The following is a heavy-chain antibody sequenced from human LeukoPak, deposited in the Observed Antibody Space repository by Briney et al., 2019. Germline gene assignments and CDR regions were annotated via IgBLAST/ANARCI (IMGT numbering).Heavy chain of an antibody. D-gene: IGHD3-10*01. CDR1: GYSISSGYY. J-gene: IGHJ4*02. Sequence: SETLSLTCTVSGYSISSGYYWAWIRQPPGKGLEWIGTIYHSGITYYNPSLKSRVTISVDTSKNQFSLKLSSVTAADTAVYYCARAVGGDGSGSLWGPGTLVTVSS. CDR2: IYHSGIT. CDR3: ARAVGGDGSGSL. V-gene: IGHV4-38-2*02.